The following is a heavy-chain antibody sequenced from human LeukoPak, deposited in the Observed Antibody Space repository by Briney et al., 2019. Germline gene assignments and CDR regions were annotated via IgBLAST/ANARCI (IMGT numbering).Heavy chain of an antibody. CDR1: GYTFTDYY. CDR3: ATYYDILTGYANDAFDI. J-gene: IGHJ3*02. Sequence: ASVKVSCKASGYTFTDYYMHWVRQAPGQGLEWMGWISAYNGNTNYAQKLQGRVTMTTDTSTSTAYMELRSLRSDDTAVYYCATYYDILTGYANDAFDIWGQGTMVTVSS. D-gene: IGHD3-9*01. V-gene: IGHV1-18*04. CDR2: ISAYNGNT.